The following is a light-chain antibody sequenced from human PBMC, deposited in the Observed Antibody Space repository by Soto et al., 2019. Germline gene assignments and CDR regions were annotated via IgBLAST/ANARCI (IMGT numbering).Light chain of an antibody. V-gene: IGKV3-15*01. CDR3: QQYSRWPLT. J-gene: IGKJ4*01. Sequence: SPGTLPSLPQEQSALSQRASQSVSSNLAWYQQKPGQAPRLLIYGASTRATGIPARFSGSGSETEFTLTISILESEDFAVYYCQQYSRWPLTFGGGTKVDIK. CDR2: GAS. CDR1: QSVSSN.